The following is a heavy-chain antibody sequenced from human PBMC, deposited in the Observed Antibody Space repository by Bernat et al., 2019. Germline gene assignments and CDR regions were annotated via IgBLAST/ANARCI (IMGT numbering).Heavy chain of an antibody. J-gene: IGHJ4*02. CDR2: ISGSGGTT. CDR3: ANGYCSGGSCYPGGEY. CDR1: GFTFSSYA. D-gene: IGHD2-15*01. V-gene: IGHV3-23*01. Sequence: EVQLLESGGGLVQPGGSLRLSCAASGFTFSSYAMSWVRQAPGKGLEWVSVISGSGGTTYYADSVQGRFTISRDNSKNTLYLQMNSLRAEDTAVYYCANGYCSGGSCYPGGEYWGQGTLVTVSS.